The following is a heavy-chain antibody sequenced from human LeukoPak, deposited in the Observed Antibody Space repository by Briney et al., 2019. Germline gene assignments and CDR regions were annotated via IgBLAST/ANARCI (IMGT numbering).Heavy chain of an antibody. D-gene: IGHD2-2*01. V-gene: IGHV1-3*01. J-gene: IGHJ5*02. Sequence: VKVSFKASGYTFTTYAIHWVRQAPGQRLEWMGWINAGNGNTKYSQKLQGRVTITRDTSASTAYMQLSSLRSEDTAVYYCARTPSCSSTSCYEAWFDPWGQGTLVTVSS. CDR3: ARTPSCSSTSCYEAWFDP. CDR2: INAGNGNT. CDR1: GYTFTTYA.